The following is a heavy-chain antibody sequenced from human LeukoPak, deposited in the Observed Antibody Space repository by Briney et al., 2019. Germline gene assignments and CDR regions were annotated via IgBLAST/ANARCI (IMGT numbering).Heavy chain of an antibody. Sequence: PGGSLRLSCAASGFTFDDYTMHWVRQAPGKGLEWVSLISWGGGSTYYADSVKGRFTISRDKSKNSLYLQMNSLRPEDTALYYCANDGAGVSRAYYCAFQGWGQGATVS. V-gene: IGHV3-43*01. J-gene: IGHJ6*02. CDR1: GFTFDDYT. CDR3: ANDGAGVSRAYYCAFQG. CDR2: ISWGGGST. D-gene: IGHD4/OR15-4a*01.